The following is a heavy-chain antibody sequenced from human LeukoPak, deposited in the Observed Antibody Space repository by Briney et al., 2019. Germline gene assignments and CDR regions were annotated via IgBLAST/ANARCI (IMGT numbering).Heavy chain of an antibody. D-gene: IGHD4-17*01. Sequence: PGGSLRLSCAASGFTFSDHAMSWVRQTPAKGLESVSSISAGGDRAHYADSVKGRFTISRDNSKNTLYLQMNSLRAEDTAVYYCAKVEGFGDYDDYWGQGTLVTVSS. J-gene: IGHJ4*02. V-gene: IGHV3-23*01. CDR2: ISAGGDRA. CDR3: AKVEGFGDYDDY. CDR1: GFTFSDHA.